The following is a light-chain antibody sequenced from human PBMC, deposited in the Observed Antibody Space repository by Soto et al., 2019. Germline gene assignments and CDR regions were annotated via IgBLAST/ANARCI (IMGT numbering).Light chain of an antibody. CDR2: AAS. CDR3: QQADSFPPS. CDR1: QGIYTW. Sequence: DIQMTQSPSSVSASIGDRVTISFRASQGIYTWLVWYQQKPGNAPKLLIYAASSLQSGVPSRFRGSGYVRGLTLTVSSLQPEDSPTYYCQQADSFPPSLGGGTQVDI. J-gene: IGKJ4*01. V-gene: IGKV1-12*01.